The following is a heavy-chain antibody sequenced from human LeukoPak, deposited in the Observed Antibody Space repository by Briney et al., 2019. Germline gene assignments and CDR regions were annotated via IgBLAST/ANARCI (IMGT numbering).Heavy chain of an antibody. V-gene: IGHV1-2*02. J-gene: IGHJ4*02. Sequence: GASVKVSCKPSGYTFTCYYLHWVRQAPGQGLEWMGWINPNTGATIYSEKFQGRVTMTRYTSIDTAYMEMRSLRSDHTAVYDCQRDRVGSGWPRPWYFEFWGQGTLITVSS. CDR2: INPNTGAT. CDR1: GYTFTCYY. CDR3: QRDRVGSGWPRPWYFEF. D-gene: IGHD6-19*01.